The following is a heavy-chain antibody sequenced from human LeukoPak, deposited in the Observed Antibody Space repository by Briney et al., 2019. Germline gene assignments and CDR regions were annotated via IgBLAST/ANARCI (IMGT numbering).Heavy chain of an antibody. J-gene: IGHJ2*01. CDR1: GYTFTSYY. CDR2: INPSGGST. Sequence: ASVKVSCKASGYTFTSYYMHWVRQAPGQGLEWMGIINPSGGSTSYAQKFQGRVTMTRDTSTSTVYMDLSSLGSEDTAVYYCARSSGLPAAGTLWYFDLWGRGTLVTVSS. CDR3: ARSSGLPAAGTLWYFDL. D-gene: IGHD6-13*01. V-gene: IGHV1-46*01.